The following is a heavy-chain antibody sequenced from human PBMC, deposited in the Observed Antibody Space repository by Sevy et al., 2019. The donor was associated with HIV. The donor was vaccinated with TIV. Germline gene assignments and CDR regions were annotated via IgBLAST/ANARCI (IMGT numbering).Heavy chain of an antibody. CDR1: GITFTNYW. J-gene: IGHJ4*02. CDR2: VDNDGSGT. Sequence: GGSLRLSCAASGITFTNYWMHWVRQAPGKGLVWVSRVDNDGSGTNYADSVKGRFTISRDNAKNTVYLQMNSLRAEDTAVYYCTRDMYGIDYWGQGTLVTVSS. V-gene: IGHV3-74*01. D-gene: IGHD2-8*01. CDR3: TRDMYGIDY.